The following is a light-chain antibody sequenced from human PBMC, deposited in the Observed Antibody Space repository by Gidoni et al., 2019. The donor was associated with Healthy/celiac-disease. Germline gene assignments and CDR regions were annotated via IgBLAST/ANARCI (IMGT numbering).Light chain of an antibody. Sequence: EIVMTQSPATLSVSPGERATLSCRASQSVSSNLAWYQQKPGQAPRLLSYGASTRATGIPARFSGSGSGTEFTLTISSLQSEDFAVYYCKQYNNWPPLTFGGGPRWRSN. V-gene: IGKV3-15*01. CDR2: GAS. CDR3: KQYNNWPPLT. CDR1: QSVSSN. J-gene: IGKJ4*01.